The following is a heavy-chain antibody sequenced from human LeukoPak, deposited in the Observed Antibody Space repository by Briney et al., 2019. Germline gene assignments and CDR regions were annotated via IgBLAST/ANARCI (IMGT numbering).Heavy chain of an antibody. J-gene: IGHJ4*02. CDR3: ARVSRGNAVGGDY. D-gene: IGHD4-23*01. Sequence: SETLSLTCTVSGGSISTYFWSWIRQPPGKGLQWFGYIYYSGSTNYNPSLKSRVTISLDTSKNQFSLKLSYVTAADTDMYYCARVSRGNAVGGDYWGQGTLVTVSS. V-gene: IGHV4-59*01. CDR2: IYYSGST. CDR1: GGSISTYF.